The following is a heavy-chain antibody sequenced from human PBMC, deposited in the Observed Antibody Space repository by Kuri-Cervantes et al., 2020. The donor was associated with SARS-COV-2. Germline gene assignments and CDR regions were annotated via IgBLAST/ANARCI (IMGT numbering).Heavy chain of an antibody. CDR3: ARERGVIPAGLGWFDP. CDR1: GFTFSSYA. CDR2: ISSGSNSI. D-gene: IGHD2-2*01. Sequence: GESLKISCAASGFTFSSYAMHWVRQAPGKGLEWVSYISSGSNSIYYADSVKGRFTISRDNSKNSLYLQMNSLRVEDTAVYYCARERGVIPAGLGWFDPWGQGTLVTVSS. V-gene: IGHV3-48*01. J-gene: IGHJ5*02.